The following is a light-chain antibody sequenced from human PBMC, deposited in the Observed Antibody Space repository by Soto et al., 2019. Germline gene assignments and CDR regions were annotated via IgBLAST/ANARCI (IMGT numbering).Light chain of an antibody. CDR2: GAS. Sequence: EILMTQSPSTLSVSPGERATLSCGATQSILRNLAWYQHKPGQPPRLLIYGASTRTTGIPGRFSGSGSGTEFTLTISSLQSEDFEVYYCQHYYNWPRTFGQGTKVDIK. J-gene: IGKJ1*01. V-gene: IGKV3-15*01. CDR3: QHYYNWPRT. CDR1: QSILRN.